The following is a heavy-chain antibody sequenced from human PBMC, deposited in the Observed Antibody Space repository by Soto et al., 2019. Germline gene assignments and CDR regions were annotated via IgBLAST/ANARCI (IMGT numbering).Heavy chain of an antibody. CDR3: ARGYGSGSYYKGRAFDI. J-gene: IGHJ3*02. V-gene: IGHV3-33*01. D-gene: IGHD3-10*01. CDR1: GFTFSSYG. CDR2: IWYDGSNK. Sequence: GGSLRLSCAASGFTFSSYGMHWVRQAPGKGLEWVAVIWYDGSNKYYADSVKGRFTISRDNSKNTLYLQMNSLRAEDTAVYYCARGYGSGSYYKGRAFDIWGQGTMVTVSS.